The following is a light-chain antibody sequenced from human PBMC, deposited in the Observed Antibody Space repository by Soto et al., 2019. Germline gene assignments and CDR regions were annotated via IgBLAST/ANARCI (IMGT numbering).Light chain of an antibody. CDR3: AAWDDTLNGLV. V-gene: IGLV1-44*01. CDR2: NNN. Sequence: QSVLTQPPSASGTPGQRISISCSGRTSNIGSNIVAWYQHLPGTAPKLLIYNNNQRPSGVPDRFFGSKSGSSASLAISGLHPDDESHYYCAAWDDTLNGLVFGGGTKLTVL. J-gene: IGLJ3*02. CDR1: TSNIGSNI.